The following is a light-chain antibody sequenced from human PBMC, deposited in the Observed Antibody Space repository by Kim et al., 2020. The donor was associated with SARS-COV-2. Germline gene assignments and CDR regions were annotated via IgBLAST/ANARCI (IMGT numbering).Light chain of an antibody. CDR1: RSYVGDHNY. CDR2: AVN. V-gene: IGLV2-14*03. CDR3: STRRSTLYVI. Sequence: QSSTFPCTGIRSYVGDHNYVSWYQQHPGKAPKLIIYAVNNRPSGISNRFSASKSGNTASLTISGLQAEDEANYYCSTRRSTLYVIFGGGTQLTVL. J-gene: IGLJ2*01.